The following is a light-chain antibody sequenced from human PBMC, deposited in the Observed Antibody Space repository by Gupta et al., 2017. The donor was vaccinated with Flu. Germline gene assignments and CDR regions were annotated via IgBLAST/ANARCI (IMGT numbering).Light chain of an antibody. V-gene: IGLV2-8*01. CDR3: SSYAGNDNYV. J-gene: IGLJ1*01. Sequence: QSXLTQPXSASGSXGQSVTIPCTGTSSDVGGYQLVSWYQHHPGKAPKLIIYEVTKRPSGVPDRFSGPKSVSTASLTVSGLQAEDEADYYCSSYAGNDNYVFGTGTKVTVL. CDR2: EVT. CDR1: SSDVGGYQL.